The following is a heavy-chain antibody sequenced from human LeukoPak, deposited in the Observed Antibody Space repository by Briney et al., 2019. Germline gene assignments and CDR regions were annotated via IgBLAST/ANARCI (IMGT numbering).Heavy chain of an antibody. Sequence: ASVKVSCKASGYXFTGYYMHWVRQAPGQGLEWMGWINPNTGGTNYAQNFQGRVTMTRDTSISTAYMELSRLKSDDTAVYYCARGPTVTTDYWGQGTLVTVSS. CDR3: ARGPTVTTDY. J-gene: IGHJ4*02. CDR1: GYXFTGYY. V-gene: IGHV1-2*02. D-gene: IGHD4-17*01. CDR2: INPNTGGT.